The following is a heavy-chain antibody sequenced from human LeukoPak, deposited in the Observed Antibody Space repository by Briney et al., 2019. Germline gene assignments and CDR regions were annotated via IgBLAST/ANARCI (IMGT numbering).Heavy chain of an antibody. CDR1: GFTFSSYA. Sequence: GSLRLSCAASGFTFSSYAMHWVRQAPGKGLEWVAVISYDGSNKYYADSVKGRFTISRDNSKNTLYLQMNSLRAEDTAVYYCARGSRGSGSYYRPPGTRNQTRGDYYGMDVWGKGTTVTVSS. V-gene: IGHV3-30*04. D-gene: IGHD3-10*01. CDR3: ARGSRGSGSYYRPPGTRNQTRGDYYGMDV. CDR2: ISYDGSNK. J-gene: IGHJ6*04.